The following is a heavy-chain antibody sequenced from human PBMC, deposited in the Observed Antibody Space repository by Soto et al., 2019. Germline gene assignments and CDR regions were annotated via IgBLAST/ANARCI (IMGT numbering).Heavy chain of an antibody. Sequence: QVQLQESGPGLVKPSQTLSLTCTVSGGSISSGDYYWSWIRQPPGKGLEWIGYIYYSGSTYYNPSLKRRATTSVDTSKNQFSLKLSSVTAADTAVYYCARQEWIFGLLGYYYYGMDVWGQGTTVTVSS. CDR1: GGSISSGDYY. V-gene: IGHV4-30-4*01. CDR2: IYYSGST. J-gene: IGHJ6*02. D-gene: IGHD3-3*01. CDR3: ARQEWIFGLLGYYYYGMDV.